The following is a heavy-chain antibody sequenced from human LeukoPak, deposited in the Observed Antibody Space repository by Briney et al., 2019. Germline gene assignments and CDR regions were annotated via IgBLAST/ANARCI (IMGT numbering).Heavy chain of an antibody. V-gene: IGHV1-69*01. J-gene: IGHJ3*02. D-gene: IGHD3-22*01. CDR1: GGTFSSYA. CDR2: IIPIFGTA. Sequence: SVKVSCKASGGTFSSYAISWARQAPGQGLEWMGGIIPIFGTANYAQKFQGRVTITADESTSTAYMELSSLRSEDTAVYYCARGTVTMILEASAFDIWGQGTMVTVSS. CDR3: ARGTVTMILEASAFDI.